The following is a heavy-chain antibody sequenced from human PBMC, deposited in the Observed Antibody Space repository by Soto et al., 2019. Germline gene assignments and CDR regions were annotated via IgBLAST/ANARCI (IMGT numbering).Heavy chain of an antibody. CDR1: GFSLSTSGMC. V-gene: IGHV2-70*11. D-gene: IGHD6-13*01. J-gene: IGHJ6*03. Sequence: GSGPTLVNPTQTLTLTCTFSGFSLSTSGMCVSWIRQPPGKALEWLARIDWDDDKYYSTSLKTRLTISKDTSKNQVALTMTNMDPVDTATYYCARIQQIAAAGNYYYYMDVWGKGTTVTAP. CDR2: IDWDDDK. CDR3: ARIQQIAAAGNYYYYMDV.